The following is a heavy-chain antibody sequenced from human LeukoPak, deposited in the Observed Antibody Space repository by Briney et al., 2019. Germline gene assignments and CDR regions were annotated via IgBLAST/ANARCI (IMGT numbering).Heavy chain of an antibody. CDR2: VEKDGSGK. V-gene: IGHV3-7*01. D-gene: IGHD2-15*01. Sequence: GGSLRLSCAASGFTFSNYWMAWVRQAPGQGLEWVANVEKDGSGKNYVESVKGRFIISRDNAKNSLYLQMNSLRVEDTAVYFCARAVAAGTGAYNYWGQGTLVTVSS. CDR3: ARAVAAGTGAYNY. CDR1: GFTFSNYW. J-gene: IGHJ4*02.